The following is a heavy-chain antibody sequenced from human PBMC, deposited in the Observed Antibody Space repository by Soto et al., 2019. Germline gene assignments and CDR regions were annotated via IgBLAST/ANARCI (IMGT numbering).Heavy chain of an antibody. V-gene: IGHV3-11*04. CDR1: KFIVSDYY. D-gene: IGHD4-17*01. CDR3: ARDTLPTDFGLGWDV. J-gene: IGHJ6*02. CDR2: ISNSGTTI. Sequence: AGSLTLSSAPSKFIVSDYYMSWISQARGNWLEWVSYISNSGTTIYHTDSVTDRLTISTDNAKESLYLQMISLRAEDTAVYYCARDTLPTDFGLGWDVWGQGTTVTVSS.